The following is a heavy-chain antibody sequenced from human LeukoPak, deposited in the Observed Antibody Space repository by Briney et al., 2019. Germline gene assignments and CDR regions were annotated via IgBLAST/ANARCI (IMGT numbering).Heavy chain of an antibody. V-gene: IGHV3-21*01. CDR3: ARAKSRRYYGMDV. CDR2: ISSSSSYI. Sequence: GSLRLSCSASGFTFSSYSMNWVRPAPGKGLEWVSSISSSSSYIYYADSVKGRFTISRDNAKNSLYLQMNSLRAEDTAVYYCARAKSRRYYGMDVWGQGTTVTVSS. CDR1: GFTFSSYS. J-gene: IGHJ6*02.